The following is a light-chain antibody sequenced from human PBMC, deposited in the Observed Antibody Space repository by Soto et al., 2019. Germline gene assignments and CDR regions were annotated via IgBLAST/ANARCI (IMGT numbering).Light chain of an antibody. V-gene: IGKV1-27*01. Sequence: EIEMTQSKASLSPSVGYRFTITCLASQGISFYLAWYQQTPWKVPKHLIYGASKLDSGVPSRFSVGGSGTDYTLEISRVETDDVGIYCCMQSTQLPPTFGQGTRLETK. CDR3: MQSTQLPPT. CDR1: QGISFY. CDR2: GAS. J-gene: IGKJ5*01.